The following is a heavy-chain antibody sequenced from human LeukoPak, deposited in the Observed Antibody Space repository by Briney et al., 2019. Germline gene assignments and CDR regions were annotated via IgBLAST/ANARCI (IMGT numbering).Heavy chain of an antibody. Sequence: QPGGSLRLSCAASGFTFNNYWMSWVRQAPGKGLEWVANIKQDGSEKYSVDSVKGRFTISRDNAKNSLFLQMNSLRAEDTAVYYCARAYCSAGTCWGNMLWGQGTLVTVSS. CDR2: IKQDGSEK. J-gene: IGHJ4*02. D-gene: IGHD2-15*01. CDR1: GFTFNNYW. CDR3: ARAYCSAGTCWGNML. V-gene: IGHV3-7*01.